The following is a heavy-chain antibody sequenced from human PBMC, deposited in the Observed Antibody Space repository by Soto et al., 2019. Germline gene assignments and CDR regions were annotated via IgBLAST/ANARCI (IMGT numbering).Heavy chain of an antibody. CDR1: GFTFSSYE. CDR2: ISSSGSTI. V-gene: IGHV3-48*03. Sequence: GSLRLSCAASGFTFSSYEMNWVRQAPGKGLEWVSYISSSGSTIYYADSVKGRFTISRDNAKNSLYLQMNSLRAEDTAVYYCARHGIVVVPAAMRYYYGIDFWGQGTTLIVSS. D-gene: IGHD2-2*01. CDR3: ARHGIVVVPAAMRYYYGIDF. J-gene: IGHJ6*02.